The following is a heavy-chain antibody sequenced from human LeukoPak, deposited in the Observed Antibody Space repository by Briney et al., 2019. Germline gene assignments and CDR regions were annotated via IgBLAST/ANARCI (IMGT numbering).Heavy chain of an antibody. CDR3: ARDRGSSWYDY. V-gene: IGHV4-59*01. Sequence: PSETLSLTCTVSGASISSYYWTRIRQPPGKGLEWIGYIYYIGTTNYNPSLKSRVTISEDTSKNQFSLKLSSVIAADTAVYYCARDRGSSWYDYWGQGTLVTVSS. CDR1: GASISSYY. J-gene: IGHJ4*02. D-gene: IGHD6-13*01. CDR2: IYYIGTT.